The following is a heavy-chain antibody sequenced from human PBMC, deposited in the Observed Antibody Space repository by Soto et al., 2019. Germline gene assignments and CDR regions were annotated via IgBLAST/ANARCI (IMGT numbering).Heavy chain of an antibody. CDR1: GGSVSSRSYF. D-gene: IGHD2-15*01. J-gene: IGHJ5*02. CDR3: ARQRVIPATPTNWFDP. CDR2: IYYNGST. V-gene: IGHV4-39*01. Sequence: SETLSLTCTVSGGSVSSRSYFWGWIRQPPGKGLEWIGTIYYNGSTYYNPSLKGRVTLSVDTPKNQFSLKLTSVTASDTALYYCARQRVIPATPTNWFDPWGKGTLVTVSS.